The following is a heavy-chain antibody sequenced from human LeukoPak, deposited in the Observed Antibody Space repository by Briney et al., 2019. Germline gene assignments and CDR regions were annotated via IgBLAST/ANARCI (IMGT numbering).Heavy chain of an antibody. Sequence: GGSLRLSCAASGFTFSNYAMSWVRQATGKGLDWVSATSGSGGSTYYADSVKGRFTISRDNSKNTLYLQMNSLRAEDTAVYYCAKDFTANYDFWSGYPHWGQGTLVTVSS. D-gene: IGHD3-3*01. CDR3: AKDFTANYDFWSGYPH. CDR2: TSGSGGST. V-gene: IGHV3-23*01. CDR1: GFTFSNYA. J-gene: IGHJ4*02.